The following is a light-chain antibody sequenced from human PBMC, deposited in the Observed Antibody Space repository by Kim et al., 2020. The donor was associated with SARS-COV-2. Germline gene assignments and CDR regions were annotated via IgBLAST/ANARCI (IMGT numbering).Light chain of an antibody. J-gene: IGLJ3*02. CDR1: SSNIDSYND. V-gene: IGLV2-14*03. Sequence: GQSISISCAGTSSNIDSYNDDSSHQHHPGRAPNLMIYAVNRRPSGISSRFSGSKSGSTASLTISGLQAEDEADYYCSSFTTRSTLVFGGGTQLTVL. CDR3: SSFTTRSTLV. CDR2: AVN.